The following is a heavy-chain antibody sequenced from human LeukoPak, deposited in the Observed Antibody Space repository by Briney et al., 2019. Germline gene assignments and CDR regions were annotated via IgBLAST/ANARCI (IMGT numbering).Heavy chain of an antibody. J-gene: IGHJ4*02. Sequence: GGSLRLSCAASGFTFSTYAMNWVRQAPGKGLEWVSYISSSGSTIYYADSVKGRFTISRDNAKNSLYLQMNSLRVEDTAVYYCARGDYDSSGYYYGGIDYWGQGTLVTVSS. CDR3: ARGDYDSSGYYYGGIDY. CDR1: GFTFSTYA. CDR2: ISSSGSTI. D-gene: IGHD3-22*01. V-gene: IGHV3-48*03.